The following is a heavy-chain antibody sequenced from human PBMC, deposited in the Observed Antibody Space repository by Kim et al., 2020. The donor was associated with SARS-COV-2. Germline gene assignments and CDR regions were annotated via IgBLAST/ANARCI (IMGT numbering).Heavy chain of an antibody. V-gene: IGHV4-31*03. CDR1: GGSISSGGYY. Sequence: SETLSLTCTVSGGSISSGGYYWSWIRQHPGKGLEWIGYIYYSGSTYYNPSLKSRVTISVDTSKNQFSLKLSSVTAADTAVYYCARDGDGYDREFWYWGQGTLVTVSS. CDR3: ARDGDGYDREFWY. D-gene: IGHD5-12*01. J-gene: IGHJ4*02. CDR2: IYYSGST.